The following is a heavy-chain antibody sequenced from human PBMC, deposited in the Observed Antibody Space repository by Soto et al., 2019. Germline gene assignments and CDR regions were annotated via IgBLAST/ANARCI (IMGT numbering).Heavy chain of an antibody. CDR1: GFTFSSYA. J-gene: IGHJ4*02. CDR2: ISYDGNNK. CDR3: ARDPSRYELGYFDY. D-gene: IGHD6-13*01. V-gene: IGHV3-30-3*01. Sequence: SLRLSCAASGFTFSSYALHWVRQAPGKGLEWVAVISYDGNNKYYADSVKGRFTISRDNSKNTLSLQMNSLRAEDTAVYYCARDPSRYELGYFDYWGQGTLVTVSS.